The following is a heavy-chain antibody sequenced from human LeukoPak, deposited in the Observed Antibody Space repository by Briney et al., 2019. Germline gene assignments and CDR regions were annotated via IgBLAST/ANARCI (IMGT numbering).Heavy chain of an antibody. CDR2: IWYDGSNK. D-gene: IGHD3-10*01. CDR3: ARSSSPPDY. V-gene: IGHV3-33*01. CDR1: GFTFSSYG. Sequence: GGSLRLSCAASGFTFSSYGMHWVRQAPGKGLEWVAVIWYDGSNKYYADSVKGRFTISRDNAKNSLYLQMNSLRAEDTAVYYCARSSSPPDYWGQGTLVTVSS. J-gene: IGHJ4*02.